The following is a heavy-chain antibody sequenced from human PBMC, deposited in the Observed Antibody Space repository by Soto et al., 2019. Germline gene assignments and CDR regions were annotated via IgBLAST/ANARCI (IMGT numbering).Heavy chain of an antibody. J-gene: IGHJ4*02. CDR1: GGSISSYY. CDR2: IYYSGST. Sequence: QVQLQESGPGLVKPSATLSLTCTVSGGSISSYYWSWIRQPPGKGLEWIGYIYYSGSTNYNPSRQSRVTIAVDTTKNQFSMNLRSVTAADTAVYYCAREKDCTNGVCYTGFDYWGQGTLVTVSS. D-gene: IGHD2-8*01. CDR3: AREKDCTNGVCYTGFDY. V-gene: IGHV4-59*01.